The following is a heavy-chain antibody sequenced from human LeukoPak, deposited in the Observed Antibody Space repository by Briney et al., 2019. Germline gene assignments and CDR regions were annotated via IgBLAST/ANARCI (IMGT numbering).Heavy chain of an antibody. D-gene: IGHD6-6*01. Sequence: PGGSLRLSCAASGFTFDVNAMHWVRQAPGKWLEWVSFIGWDGGSTYYVDSVKGRFTISRDNSKNSLYLQMNSLRAEDTALYYCAKERFEYSGSPILDYWGQGTLVTVSS. V-gene: IGHV3-43D*03. CDR1: GFTFDVNA. CDR2: IGWDGGST. CDR3: AKERFEYSGSPILDY. J-gene: IGHJ4*02.